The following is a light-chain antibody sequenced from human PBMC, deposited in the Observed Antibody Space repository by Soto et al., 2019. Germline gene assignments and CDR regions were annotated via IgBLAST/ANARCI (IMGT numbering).Light chain of an antibody. CDR1: QSVSSY. V-gene: IGKV3-20*01. J-gene: IGKJ5*01. CDR2: DAS. Sequence: ILMTQSPATLSVSPGERSTLSCRASQSVSSYLAWYQQKPGQAPRLLIYDASNRATGIPDRFSGSGSGADFTLTISRLEPEDFAVYYCQQYGSSFTFGQGTR. CDR3: QQYGSSFT.